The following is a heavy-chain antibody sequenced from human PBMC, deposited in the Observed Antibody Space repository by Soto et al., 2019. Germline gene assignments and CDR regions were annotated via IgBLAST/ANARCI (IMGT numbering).Heavy chain of an antibody. CDR2: INAGNGNT. V-gene: IGHV1-3*01. CDR1: GYTFTSYA. Sequence: ASVKVSCKASGYTFTSYAMHWVRQAPGQRFEWMGWINAGNGNTKYSQKFQGRVTITRDTSASTAYMELSSLRSEDTAVYYCARDVTGTTLRFAPWGQGTLVTVSS. J-gene: IGHJ5*02. D-gene: IGHD1-7*01. CDR3: ARDVTGTTLRFAP.